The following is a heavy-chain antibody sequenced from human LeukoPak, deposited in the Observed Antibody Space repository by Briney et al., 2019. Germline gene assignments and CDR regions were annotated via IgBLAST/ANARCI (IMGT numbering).Heavy chain of an antibody. CDR1: GFTLSPYS. CDR2: ISTSSSTI. J-gene: IGHJ6*02. Sequence: GGSLRLSCEASGFTLSPYSMNWVRQAPGKGLEWASYISTSSSTIYYADSVKGRFTISRDNSKNTLYLQMNSLRAEDTAVYYCARDRIAAAVGYGMDVWGQGTTVTVSS. CDR3: ARDRIAAAVGYGMDV. D-gene: IGHD6-13*01. V-gene: IGHV3-48*01.